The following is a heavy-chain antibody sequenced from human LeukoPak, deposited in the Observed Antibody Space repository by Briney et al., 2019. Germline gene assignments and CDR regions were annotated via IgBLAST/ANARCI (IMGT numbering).Heavy chain of an antibody. J-gene: IGHJ4*02. V-gene: IGHV4-4*02. CDR1: GGSISSSNW. CDR3: ARGAYYYDSSGCPTPYYFDY. D-gene: IGHD3-22*01. Sequence: PSETLSLTCAVSGGSISSSNWWSWVRQPPGKGLEWIGEIYHSGSTNYNPSLKSRVTISVDKSKNQFSLKLSSVTAADTAVYYCARGAYYYDSSGCPTPYYFDYWGQGTLVTVSS. CDR2: IYHSGST.